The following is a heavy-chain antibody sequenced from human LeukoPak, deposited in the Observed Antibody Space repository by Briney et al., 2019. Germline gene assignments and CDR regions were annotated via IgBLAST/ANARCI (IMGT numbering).Heavy chain of an antibody. V-gene: IGHV4-59*01. CDR1: DVSISSSY. D-gene: IGHD1-14*01. CDR2: IFNSGST. Sequence: PSETLSLTCSVSDVSISSSYWSWIRQPPGKGLEWIGYIFNSGSTHYNPSLKSRVTISVDTSKNQFSLKLSSVTAADTAVYYCARASEDYYYYYMDVWGKGTTVTISS. J-gene: IGHJ6*03. CDR3: ARASEDYYYYYMDV.